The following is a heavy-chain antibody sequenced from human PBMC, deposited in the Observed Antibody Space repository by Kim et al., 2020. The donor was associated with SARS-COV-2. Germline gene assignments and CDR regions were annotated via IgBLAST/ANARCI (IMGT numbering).Heavy chain of an antibody. D-gene: IGHD3-10*01. V-gene: IGHV3-48*02. CDR3: ARDERMVRGVIKDV. J-gene: IGHJ6*02. Sequence: EASVKGRFTIPRYNAKNSLYLQMNSLRDEDTAVYYCARDERMVRGVIKDVWGQGTTVTVSS.